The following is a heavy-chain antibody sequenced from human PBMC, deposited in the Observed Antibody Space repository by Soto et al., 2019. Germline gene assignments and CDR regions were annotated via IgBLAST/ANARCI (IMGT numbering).Heavy chain of an antibody. CDR2: IHYSGST. J-gene: IGHJ4*02. D-gene: IGHD1-26*01. CDR1: GGSVSSTSYY. V-gene: IGHV4-61*01. Sequence: PSETQSLTCTVSGGSVSSTSYYWTWIRQPPGKGLEWIGYIHYSGSTNYNPSLQSRVTISVDTSKNHFSLELTSVTAADTAVYYCARAWEHLYCDYWGQGAMCTVSS. CDR3: ARAWEHLYCDY.